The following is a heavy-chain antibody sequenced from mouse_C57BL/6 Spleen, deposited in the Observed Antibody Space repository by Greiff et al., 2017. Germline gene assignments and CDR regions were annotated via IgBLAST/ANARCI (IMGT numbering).Heavy chain of an antibody. CDR1: GYTFTSYW. D-gene: IGHD3-2*02. CDR2: IYPGSGST. J-gene: IGHJ3*01. CDR3: ARGQLRQASWFAY. V-gene: IGHV1-55*01. Sequence: QVQLKQPGAELVKPGASVKMSCKASGYTFTSYWITWVKQRPGQGLEWIGDIYPGSGSTNYNEKFKSKATLTVDTSSSTAYMQLSSLTSEDSAVYYCARGQLRQASWFAYWGQGTLVTVSA.